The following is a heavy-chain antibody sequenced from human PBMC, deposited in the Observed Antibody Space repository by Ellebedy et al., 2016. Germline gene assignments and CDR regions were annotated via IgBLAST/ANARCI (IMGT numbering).Heavy chain of an antibody. CDR2: ISSSSSYT. CDR3: ARGAIYDFWTFNP. CDR1: GFTFSDYY. V-gene: IGHV3-11*06. Sequence: GGSLRLSXAASGFTFSDYYMSWIRQAPGKGLEWVSYISSSSSYTNYADSVKGRFTISRDNAKNSLYLHMNSLRAEDTAVYYCARGAIYDFWTFNPWGQGTLVTVSS. J-gene: IGHJ5*02. D-gene: IGHD3-3*01.